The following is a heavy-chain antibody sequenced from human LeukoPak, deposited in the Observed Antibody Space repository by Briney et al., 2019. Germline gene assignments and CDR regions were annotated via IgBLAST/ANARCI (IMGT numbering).Heavy chain of an antibody. D-gene: IGHD2-21*01. Sequence: SVKVSCKTSGGTFSSYTISWVRQAPGQGLEWMGRIIPILGIANYAQKFQGRVTITADKSTSTAYMELSSLRSEDTAVYYCATSPYCGGDCYSYWGQGTLVTVSS. CDR1: GGTFSSYT. CDR2: IIPILGIA. CDR3: ATSPYCGGDCYSY. J-gene: IGHJ4*02. V-gene: IGHV1-69*02.